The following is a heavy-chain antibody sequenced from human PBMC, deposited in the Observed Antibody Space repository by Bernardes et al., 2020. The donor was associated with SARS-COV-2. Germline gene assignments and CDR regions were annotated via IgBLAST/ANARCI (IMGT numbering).Heavy chain of an antibody. V-gene: IGHV1-18*01. CDR2: ISAYNGNT. Sequence: ASVKVSCKASGYTFTSYGISWVRQAPGQGLEWMGWISAYNGNTNYAQKLQGRVTMTTDTSTSTAYMELRSLRSDDTAVYYCASHVDTAMQERGGMDVWGQGTTVTVSS. CDR3: ASHVDTAMQERGGMDV. D-gene: IGHD5-18*01. CDR1: GYTFTSYG. J-gene: IGHJ6*02.